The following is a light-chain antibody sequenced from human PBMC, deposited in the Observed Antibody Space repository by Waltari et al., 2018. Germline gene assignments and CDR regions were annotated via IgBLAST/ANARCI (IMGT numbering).Light chain of an antibody. J-gene: IGLJ2*01. V-gene: IGLV1-40*01. CDR3: QCYDNNGRGAVL. CDR1: FSHIRSFH. Sequence: QSLLTQPPSVSGAPGQRVTISSSAGFSHIRSFHVNSYRHPPGTVPKLLSHLDTKRPSAAPDRFPGAMSGASASLAITGLQPEDEADDYCQCYDNNGRGAVLVGGGTKLTVL. CDR2: LDT.